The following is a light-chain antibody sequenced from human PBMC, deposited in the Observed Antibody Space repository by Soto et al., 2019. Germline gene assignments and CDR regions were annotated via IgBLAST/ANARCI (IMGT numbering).Light chain of an antibody. CDR1: QSVSSN. Sequence: EIVMTQSPATLSVSPGERATLSCRASQSVSSNLAWYQQKPGQAPRLLIYGASSRATGIPDRFSGSGSGADFTLTISRLEPEDFAVYYCQQYGSVPLTFGGGTKVEIK. V-gene: IGKV3-20*01. J-gene: IGKJ4*01. CDR2: GAS. CDR3: QQYGSVPLT.